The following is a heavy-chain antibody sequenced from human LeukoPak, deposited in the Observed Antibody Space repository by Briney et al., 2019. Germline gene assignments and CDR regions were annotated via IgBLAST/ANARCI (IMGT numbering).Heavy chain of an antibody. CDR3: ARGDIVVLPAGIPHNWFDP. Sequence: GASVKVSCKASGDSFISYAISWVRQAPGQGLEWMGWINPNSGGTNYAQKFQGRVTMTRDTSISTAYMELSRLRSDDTAVYYCARGDIVVLPAGIPHNWFDPWGQGTLVTVSS. CDR2: INPNSGGT. D-gene: IGHD2-2*02. CDR1: GDSFISYA. J-gene: IGHJ5*02. V-gene: IGHV1-2*02.